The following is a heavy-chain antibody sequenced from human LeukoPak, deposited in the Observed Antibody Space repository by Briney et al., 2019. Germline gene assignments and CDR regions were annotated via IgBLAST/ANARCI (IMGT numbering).Heavy chain of an antibody. Sequence: GGSLRLSCAASGFTFSSYAMSWVRQAPGKGLEWVPAISGSGGSTYYADSVKGRFTISRDNSKNTLYLQMNSLRAEDTAVYYCAKDPTSYDYVWHDYWGQGTLVTVSS. J-gene: IGHJ4*02. CDR2: ISGSGGST. CDR1: GFTFSSYA. D-gene: IGHD3-16*01. CDR3: AKDPTSYDYVWHDY. V-gene: IGHV3-23*01.